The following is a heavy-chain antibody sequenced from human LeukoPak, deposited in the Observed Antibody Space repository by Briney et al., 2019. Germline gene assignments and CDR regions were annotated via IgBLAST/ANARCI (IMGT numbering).Heavy chain of an antibody. J-gene: IGHJ4*02. Sequence: GGSLRLSCAASGFIFSTYGMHWVRQAPGKGLDWVALIWYDGSNKYYVESVKGRFTISRDNSKKTLYLQMNSLRAEDTAVYYCAKGYCGGGSCLWIDYWGQGTLVTVSS. CDR2: IWYDGSNK. CDR3: AKGYCGGGSCLWIDY. D-gene: IGHD2-15*01. CDR1: GFIFSTYG. V-gene: IGHV3-33*06.